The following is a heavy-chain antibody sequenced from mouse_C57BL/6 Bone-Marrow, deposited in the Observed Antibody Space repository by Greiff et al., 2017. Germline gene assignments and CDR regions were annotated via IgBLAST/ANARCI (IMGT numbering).Heavy chain of an antibody. V-gene: IGHV1-55*01. CDR1: GYTFTSYW. J-gene: IGHJ2*01. CDR3: ARSGQEGRCFDY. D-gene: IGHD3-1*01. Sequence: QVQLQQPGAELVKPGASVKMSCKASGYTFTSYWITWVKQRPGQGLEWIGDIYPTSGRTNYNEKFKSKAILTVDTSSNTAYMQLSSLTSEDSAVFYCARSGQEGRCFDYGGQGTTLTVSA. CDR2: IYPTSGRT.